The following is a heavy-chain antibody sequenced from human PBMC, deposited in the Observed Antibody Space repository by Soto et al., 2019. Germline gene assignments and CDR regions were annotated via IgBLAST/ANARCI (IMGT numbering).Heavy chain of an antibody. J-gene: IGHJ5*02. Sequence: SETLSLTCAVYGGSFSGYYWSWIRQPPGKGLEWIGEINHSGSTNYNPSLKSRVTISVDTSKNQFSLKLSSVTAADTAVYYCAARKKNYYYGSGSYYDGIWFDPWGQGTLVTVSS. CDR1: GGSFSGYY. CDR2: INHSGST. D-gene: IGHD3-10*01. V-gene: IGHV4-34*01. CDR3: AARKKNYYYGSGSYYDGIWFDP.